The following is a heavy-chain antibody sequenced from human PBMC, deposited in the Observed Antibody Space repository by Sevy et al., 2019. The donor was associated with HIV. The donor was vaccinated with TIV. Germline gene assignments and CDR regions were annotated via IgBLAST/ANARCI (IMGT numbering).Heavy chain of an antibody. CDR1: GISFSSHA. V-gene: IGHV3-30-3*01. CDR2: ISYDGSNK. CDR3: ARADYGDYSGEFDY. Sequence: GGSLRLSCAASGISFSSHAMHWVCQAPGKGLEWVTIISYDGSNKYYADSVKGPFTISRDNSKNTLYLQMNSLRAEDTAVYYCARADYGDYSGEFDYWGQGTLVTVSS. J-gene: IGHJ4*02. D-gene: IGHD4-17*01.